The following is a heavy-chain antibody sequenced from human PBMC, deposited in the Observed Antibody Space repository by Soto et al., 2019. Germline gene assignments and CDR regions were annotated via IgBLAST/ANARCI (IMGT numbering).Heavy chain of an antibody. Sequence: SETLSLTCTVSGGSISSGGYYWSWIRQHPGKGLEWIGYIYYSGSTNYNPSLKSRVTISVDTSKNQFSLKLSSVTAADTAVYYCARDMGRITGTTVYYYYGMDVWGQGTTVTVSS. CDR2: IYYSGST. CDR1: GGSISSGGYY. J-gene: IGHJ6*02. CDR3: ARDMGRITGTTVYYYYGMDV. V-gene: IGHV4-61*08. D-gene: IGHD1-7*01.